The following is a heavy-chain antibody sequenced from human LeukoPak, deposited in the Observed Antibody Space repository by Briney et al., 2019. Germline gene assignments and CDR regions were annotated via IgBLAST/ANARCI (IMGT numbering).Heavy chain of an antibody. CDR3: ASGVSVAGLYFDY. CDR1: GFTFSSYA. CDR2: ISGSGGST. Sequence: GGSLRLSSAASGFTFSSYAMSWVRQAPGKGLEWVSAISGSGGSTYYADSVKGRFTISRDNSKNTLYLQMNSLRAEDTAVYYCASGVSVAGLYFDYWGQGTLVTVSS. J-gene: IGHJ4*02. V-gene: IGHV3-23*01. D-gene: IGHD6-19*01.